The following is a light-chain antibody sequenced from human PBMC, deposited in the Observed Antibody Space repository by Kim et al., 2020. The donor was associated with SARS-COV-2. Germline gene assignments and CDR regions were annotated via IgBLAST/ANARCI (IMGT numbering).Light chain of an antibody. CDR3: AAWDGSLSGVV. V-gene: IGLV1-47*01. CDR2: VNN. CDR1: SSDLGSNN. J-gene: IGLJ2*01. Sequence: GQMVTISCSGSSSDLGSNNVYWYQQFPGTAPKLLIYVNNQRPSGVSDRFSGSKSGTSASLAISGLRSEDEADYYCAAWDGSLSGVVFGGGTQLTVL.